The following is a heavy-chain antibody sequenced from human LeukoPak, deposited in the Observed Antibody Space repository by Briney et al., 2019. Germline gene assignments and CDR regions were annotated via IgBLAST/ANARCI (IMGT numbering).Heavy chain of an antibody. CDR2: IYSGGST. CDR1: GFTFSDYY. D-gene: IGHD6-19*01. J-gene: IGHJ4*02. V-gene: IGHV3-53*01. CDR3: ARVSSGWYFDY. Sequence: GGSLRLSCAASGFTFSDYYMSWVRQAPGKGLEWVSVIYSGGSTYYADSVKGRFTISRDNSKNTLYLQMNSLRAEDTAVYYCARVSSGWYFDYWGQGTLVTVSS.